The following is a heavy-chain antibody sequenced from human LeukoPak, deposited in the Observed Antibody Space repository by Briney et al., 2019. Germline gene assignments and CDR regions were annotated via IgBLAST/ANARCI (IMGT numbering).Heavy chain of an antibody. J-gene: IGHJ5*02. CDR2: IIPIFGTA. CDR3: ARGLGYSYDTLNWFDP. Sequence: SVKVSCKASGGTFSSYAISWVRQAPGQGLEWMGGIIPIFGTANYAQKFQGRVTITTDESTSTAYMELSSLRSEDTAVYYCARGLGYSYDTLNWFDPWGQGTLVTVSS. D-gene: IGHD5-18*01. CDR1: GGTFSSYA. V-gene: IGHV1-69*05.